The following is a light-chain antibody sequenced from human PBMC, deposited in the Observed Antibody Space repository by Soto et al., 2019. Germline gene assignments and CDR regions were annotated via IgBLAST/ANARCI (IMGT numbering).Light chain of an antibody. J-gene: IGLJ1*01. V-gene: IGLV2-8*01. CDR1: SSDVGGYNY. CDR2: EVN. Sequence: QSALTQPPSASGSPGQSVTISCTGTSSDVGGYNYVSWYQQYPGKVPKLMIYEVNKRPSGVPDRFSGSKSGNTASLTVSGHQVEDEADYSSPSSAGGNNVFGPGTKLTAL. CDR3: PSSAGGNNV.